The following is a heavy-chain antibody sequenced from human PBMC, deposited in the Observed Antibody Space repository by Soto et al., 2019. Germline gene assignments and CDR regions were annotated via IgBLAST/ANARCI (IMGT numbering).Heavy chain of an antibody. V-gene: IGHV5-51*01. CDR3: ARHSYGDYVGSYYCYYGMDV. CDR1: GYSFTSYW. Sequence: GESLKISCKGSGYSFTSYWIGWVRQMPGKGLEWMGIIYPGDSDTRYSPSFQGQVTISADKSISTAYLQWSSLKASDTAMYYCARHSYGDYVGSYYCYYGMDVWGQGTTVTVSS. CDR2: IYPGDSDT. J-gene: IGHJ6*02. D-gene: IGHD4-17*01.